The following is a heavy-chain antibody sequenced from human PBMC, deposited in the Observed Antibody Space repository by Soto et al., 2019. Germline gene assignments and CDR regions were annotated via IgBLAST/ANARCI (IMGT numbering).Heavy chain of an antibody. CDR1: GSTHSTDD. Sequence: QVELVESGGDVVQPGRSLRLSCAASGSTHSTDDILWVRQAPGKGLEWVAHIVPDGSRAYYADSVKGRFTISRDNARNTVYLQLNSLSPEDTAVYHCVRGPSHGAFDIWGQGTLVTVSS. V-gene: IGHV3-30-3*01. J-gene: IGHJ3*02. CDR3: VRGPSHGAFDI. CDR2: IVPDGSRA.